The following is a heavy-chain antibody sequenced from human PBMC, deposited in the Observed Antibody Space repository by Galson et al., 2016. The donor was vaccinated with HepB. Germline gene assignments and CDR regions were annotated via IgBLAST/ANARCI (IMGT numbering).Heavy chain of an antibody. CDR1: GFTFSNAW. CDR3: AKQLPYGGNSRSPDY. J-gene: IGHJ4*02. D-gene: IGHD4-23*01. CDR2: ISGSGGGT. Sequence: SLRLSCAASGFTFSNAWMNWVRQAPGKGLEWVSAISGSGGGTFYADSVKGRFTISRDNSKNTLFLQMNSLRAEDTAVYYCAKQLPYGGNSRSPDYWGQGTLVTVSS. V-gene: IGHV3-23*01.